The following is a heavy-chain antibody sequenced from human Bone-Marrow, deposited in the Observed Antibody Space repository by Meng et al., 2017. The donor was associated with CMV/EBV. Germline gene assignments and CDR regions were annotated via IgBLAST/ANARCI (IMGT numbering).Heavy chain of an antibody. Sequence: SVKVSCKASGYTFTGYYMHWVRQAPGQGLEWMGRIIPILGIANYAQKFQGRVTITADKSTSTAYMELSSLRSEDTAVYYCARDPDPLHYGTNGVCYGDYWGQGTLVTVSS. V-gene: IGHV1-69*04. D-gene: IGHD2-8*01. CDR2: IIPILGIA. CDR3: ARDPDPLHYGTNGVCYGDY. J-gene: IGHJ4*02. CDR1: GYTFTGYY.